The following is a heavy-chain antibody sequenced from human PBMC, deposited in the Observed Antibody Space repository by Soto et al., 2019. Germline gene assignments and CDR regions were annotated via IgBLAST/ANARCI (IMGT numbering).Heavy chain of an antibody. V-gene: IGHV1-8*01. CDR2: MNPNSGNT. Sequence: ASVKVSCKASGYTFTSYDINWVRQATGQGLEWMGWMNPNSGNTGYAQKFQGRVTMTRNTSISTAYMELSNLRSEDTAVYYCARGQYDFWSGLNYYYYMDVWGKGTTVTVSS. CDR1: GYTFTSYD. D-gene: IGHD3-3*01. J-gene: IGHJ6*03. CDR3: ARGQYDFWSGLNYYYYMDV.